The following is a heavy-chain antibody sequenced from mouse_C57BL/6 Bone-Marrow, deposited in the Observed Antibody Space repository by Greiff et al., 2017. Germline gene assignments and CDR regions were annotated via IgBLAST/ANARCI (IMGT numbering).Heavy chain of an antibody. D-gene: IGHD1-1*01. V-gene: IGHV1-64*01. J-gene: IGHJ3*01. CDR2: IHPNSGST. CDR3: AKEGYYYGSSYWFAY. Sequence: QVQLQQPGAELVKPGASVKLSCKASGYTFTSYWMHWVKQRPGQGLEWIGMIHPNSGSTNYNEKFKSKATLTVDKSSSTAYMQLSSLTSEDSAVYYCAKEGYYYGSSYWFAYWSQGTLVTVSA. CDR1: GYTFTSYW.